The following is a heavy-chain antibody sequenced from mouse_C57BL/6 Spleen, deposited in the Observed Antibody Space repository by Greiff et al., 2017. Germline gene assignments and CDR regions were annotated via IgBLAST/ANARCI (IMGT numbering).Heavy chain of an antibody. D-gene: IGHD2-1*01. Sequence: VQLQQSGAELVRPGASVKLSCTASGFNINDYYMHWVKQRPEQGLEWIGRIDPEDGDTEYAPKFQGKATMTADTSYNTAYLHFSSLTAEDTAVYYFTTMGNSYFDDWGQGTTLTVSS. CDR1: GFNINDYY. V-gene: IGHV14-1*01. CDR3: TTMGNSYFDD. J-gene: IGHJ2*01. CDR2: IDPEDGDT.